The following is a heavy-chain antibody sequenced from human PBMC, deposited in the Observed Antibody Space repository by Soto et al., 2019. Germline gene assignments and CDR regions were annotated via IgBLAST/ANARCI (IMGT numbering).Heavy chain of an antibody. CDR1: GGSISSGGYY. J-gene: IGHJ5*02. CDR2: IYYCGST. Sequence: QVQLQESGPGLVKPSQTLSLTCTVSGGSISSGGYYWSWIRQHPGKGLEWIEYIYYCGSTYYNPSLKSRVTISVDTSKNQFSLKLSSVTAADTAVYYCAREEGGGYDHRWFDPWGQGTLVTVSS. V-gene: IGHV4-31*03. D-gene: IGHD3-16*01. CDR3: AREEGGGYDHRWFDP.